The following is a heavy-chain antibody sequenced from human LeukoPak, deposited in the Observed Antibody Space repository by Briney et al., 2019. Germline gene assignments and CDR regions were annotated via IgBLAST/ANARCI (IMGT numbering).Heavy chain of an antibody. Sequence: GGSLRLSCTASGFTFGDYAMSWFRQAPGKGLEWVGFIRSKAYGGTTKYAASVKGRFTISRDDSKSIAYLQMNSLKTEDTAVYYCARAPEDSSGYYPFDYWGQGTLVTVSS. J-gene: IGHJ4*02. CDR2: IRSKAYGGTT. CDR3: ARAPEDSSGYYPFDY. CDR1: GFTFGDYA. V-gene: IGHV3-49*03. D-gene: IGHD3-22*01.